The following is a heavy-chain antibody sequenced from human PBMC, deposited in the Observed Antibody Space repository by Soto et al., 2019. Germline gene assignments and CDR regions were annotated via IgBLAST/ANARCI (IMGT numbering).Heavy chain of an antibody. CDR2: ISGSGGST. Sequence: PVGSLRLSCAASGFTFSSYAMSWVRQAPGKGLEWVSAISGSGGSTYYADSVKGRFTISRDNSKNTLYLQMNSLRAEDTAVYYCAKDRRGSSGSDAFDIWGQGTMVTVSS. CDR3: AKDRRGSSGSDAFDI. J-gene: IGHJ3*02. V-gene: IGHV3-23*01. CDR1: GFTFSSYA. D-gene: IGHD6-19*01.